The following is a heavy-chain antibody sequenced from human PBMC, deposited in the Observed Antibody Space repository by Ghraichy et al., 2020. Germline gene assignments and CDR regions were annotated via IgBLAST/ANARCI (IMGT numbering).Heavy chain of an antibody. CDR3: ARDESSTVTKYYFDY. Sequence: VKVSCKASGYTFTGYYMHWVRQAPGQGLEWMGWINPNSGGTNYAQKFQGRVTMTRDTSISTAYMELSRLRSDDTAVYYCARDESSTVTKYYFDYWGQGTLVTVSS. V-gene: IGHV1-2*02. CDR1: GYTFTGYY. CDR2: INPNSGGT. D-gene: IGHD4-17*01. J-gene: IGHJ4*02.